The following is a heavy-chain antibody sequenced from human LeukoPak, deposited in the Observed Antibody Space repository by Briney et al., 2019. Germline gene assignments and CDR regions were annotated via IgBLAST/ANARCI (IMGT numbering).Heavy chain of an antibody. D-gene: IGHD2-2*02. CDR1: GFTFSSYA. CDR3: ANVKWRGYCSSTSCYNFDY. CDR2: ISGSGGST. J-gene: IGHJ4*02. V-gene: IGHV3-23*01. Sequence: PGGSLRLSCAASGFTFSSYAMSWVRQAPGKGLEWVSAISGSGGSTYYADSVKGRFTISRDNSKNTLYLQMNSLRAEDTAVYYCANVKWRGYCSSTSCYNFDYWGQGTLVTVSS.